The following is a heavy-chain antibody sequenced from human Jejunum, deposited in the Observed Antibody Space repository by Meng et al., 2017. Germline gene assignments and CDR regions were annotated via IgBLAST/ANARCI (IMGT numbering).Heavy chain of an antibody. CDR3: AKEHYSAYDF. Sequence: GSLRLSCTVSGASISTNSFYWGWIRQPPGKGLEWIGSIYYSGTTYYYPSLKSRVTISVDKSKNQFSLNLSSVTAADTAVYYCAKEHYSAYDFWGQGTLVTVSS. J-gene: IGHJ4*02. V-gene: IGHV4-39*07. CDR1: GASISTNSFY. CDR2: IYYSGTT. D-gene: IGHD5-12*01.